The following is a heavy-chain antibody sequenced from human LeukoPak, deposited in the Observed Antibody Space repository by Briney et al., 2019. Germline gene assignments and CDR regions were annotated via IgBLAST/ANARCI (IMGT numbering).Heavy chain of an antibody. J-gene: IGHJ4*02. Sequence: GGSLILSCAASGFTFSSYWMHWVRQAPGKGLVWVSRINSDERSTSYADSVKGRFTISRDNAKNTLYLQMNSLRAEDTAVYYCARAYYDILTGPDYWGQGTLVTVSS. D-gene: IGHD3-9*01. CDR3: ARAYYDILTGPDY. V-gene: IGHV3-74*01. CDR2: INSDERST. CDR1: GFTFSSYW.